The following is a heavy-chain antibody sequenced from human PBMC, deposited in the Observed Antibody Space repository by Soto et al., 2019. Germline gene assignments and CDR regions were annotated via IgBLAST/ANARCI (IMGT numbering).Heavy chain of an antibody. V-gene: IGHV3-66*04. J-gene: IGHJ4*02. D-gene: IGHD3-10*01. CDR3: ARRHYYGSD. CDR2: IYSGGST. Sequence: EVQLVESGGGLXXXGXXLRLSCEASGFSVSSNYMYWVRQAPGKGLECVSVIYSGGSTDHADSVKDRFTISRDNSKNTLYLQMNSRRAEDTAVYYCARRHYYGSDWGQGTLVTVSS. CDR1: GFSVSSNY.